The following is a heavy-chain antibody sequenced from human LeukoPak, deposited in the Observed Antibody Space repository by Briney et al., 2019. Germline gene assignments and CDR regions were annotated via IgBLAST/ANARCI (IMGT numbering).Heavy chain of an antibody. V-gene: IGHV5-51*01. D-gene: IGHD2-21*02. CDR2: IYPGDSDT. CDR3: ARQQGYCGGDCYIDY. CDR1: GYSFTSNW. Sequence: GESLKISCKGSGYSFTSNWIGWVRQMPGKGLEWMGIIYPGDSDTRYSPSFQGQVTISADKSISTAYLQWSSLKASDTAMYYCARQQGYCGGDCYIDYWGQGTLVTVSS. J-gene: IGHJ4*02.